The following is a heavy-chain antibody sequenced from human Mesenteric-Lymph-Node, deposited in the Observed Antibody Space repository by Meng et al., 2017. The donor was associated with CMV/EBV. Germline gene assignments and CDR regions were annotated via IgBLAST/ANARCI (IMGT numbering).Heavy chain of an antibody. V-gene: IGHV4-59*01. CDR1: GGSIGSFY. CDR2: ISYSGTT. J-gene: IGHJ4*02. D-gene: IGHD5-18*01. CDR3: AREYSSFDY. Sequence: GSLRLSCTVSGGSIGSFYWHWIRQSPGKGLEWIGYISYSGTTNYNPSLKSRVTISQDTSKNQFSLKLTSVTPADTAVYYCAREYSSFDYWGQGTLVTVSS.